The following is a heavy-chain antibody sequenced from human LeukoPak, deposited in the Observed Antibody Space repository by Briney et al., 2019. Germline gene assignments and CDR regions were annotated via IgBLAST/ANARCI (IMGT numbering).Heavy chain of an antibody. V-gene: IGHV3-23*01. CDR3: AKRGVVIRVILVVFYKEAYYFDS. Sequence: PGGSLRLSCAVSGITLSNYGMSWVRQAPGKGLEWVAGISGSGGGTNYADSVKGRFTISRDNPKNTLYLQMNSLRAEDTAVYFCAKRGVVIRVILVVFYKEAYYFDSWGQGALVTVSS. J-gene: IGHJ4*02. D-gene: IGHD3-10*01. CDR1: GITLSNYG. CDR2: ISGSGGGT.